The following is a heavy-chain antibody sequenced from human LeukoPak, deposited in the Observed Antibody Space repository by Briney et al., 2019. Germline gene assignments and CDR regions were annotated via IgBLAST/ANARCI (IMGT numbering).Heavy chain of an antibody. V-gene: IGHV4-39*07. J-gene: IGHJ4*02. CDR1: GGSITRRTYY. CDR2: IHYSGST. Sequence: PSETLSLTCTVSGGSITRRTYYWGWIRQPPGKWLEWIGSIHYSGSTYYSPSLKSRVTISADTSKNQFSLMLRSVTAADTAVYYCTRVECTAGSCYTFDYWGPGTLVIVSS. D-gene: IGHD2-15*01. CDR3: TRVECTAGSCYTFDY.